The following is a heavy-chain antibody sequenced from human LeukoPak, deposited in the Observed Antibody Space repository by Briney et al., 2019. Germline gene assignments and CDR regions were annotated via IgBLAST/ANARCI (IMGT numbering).Heavy chain of an antibody. D-gene: IGHD3-22*01. CDR2: ISSSSSYI. CDR1: GFTFSSYS. Sequence: GGSLRLSCAAFGFTFSSYSMNWVRQAPGKGLEWVSSISSSSSYIYYADSVKGRFTISRDNAKNSLYLQMNSLRAEDTAVYYCARDRYYDSSGYGGWGQGTLVTVSS. CDR3: ARDRYYDSSGYGG. J-gene: IGHJ4*02. V-gene: IGHV3-21*01.